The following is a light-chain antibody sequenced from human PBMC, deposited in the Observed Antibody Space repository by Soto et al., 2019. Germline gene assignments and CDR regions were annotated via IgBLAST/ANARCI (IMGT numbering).Light chain of an antibody. V-gene: IGLV2-11*01. CDR1: SSDVGGYDY. CDR2: DVT. CDR3: CSYAGSYTYV. J-gene: IGLJ1*01. Sequence: QSVLTQPRSVSESPGQSVTISCTGTSSDVGGYDYLSWYQQHPGKAPKLMIYDVTKRPSGVPDRFSGSKSGNTASLTISGLQTEDEADYYRCSYAGSYTYVFGTGTKVTVL.